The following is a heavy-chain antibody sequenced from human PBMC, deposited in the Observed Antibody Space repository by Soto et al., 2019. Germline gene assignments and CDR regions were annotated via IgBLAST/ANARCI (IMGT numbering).Heavy chain of an antibody. CDR2: LDGSSRYI. D-gene: IGHD4-17*01. J-gene: IGHJ4*02. Sequence: EVHLVESGGGLVKPGGSLTLSCAASGFSFSNNHMFWVRQAPGKGLEWVSSLDGSSRYIYYADSVRGRFTISRDNAKASMYLQINSRSVGDPGVYYGARGDDYQFDYWGQGTLVTVSS. CDR3: ARGDDYQFDY. CDR1: GFSFSNNH. V-gene: IGHV3-21*01.